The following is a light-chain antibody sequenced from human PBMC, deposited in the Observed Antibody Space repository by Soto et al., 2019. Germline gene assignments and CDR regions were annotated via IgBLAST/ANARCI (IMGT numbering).Light chain of an antibody. CDR2: DDT. J-gene: IGLJ2*01. CDR3: QVWDHDSDHCV. CDR1: NIGGKS. Sequence: SYELTQPPSVSVAPGQTASITCGGTNIGGKSVHWYQQKPGQAPVLVVYDDTDRPSGIPERFSGSNSGNTATLTISRVEAGDEADYLCQVWDHDSDHCVFGGGTKLTVL. V-gene: IGLV3-21*02.